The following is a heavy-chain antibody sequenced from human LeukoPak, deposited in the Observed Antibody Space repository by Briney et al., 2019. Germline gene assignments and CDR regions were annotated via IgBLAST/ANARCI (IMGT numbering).Heavy chain of an antibody. J-gene: IGHJ6*02. CDR1: GGSISSGGYY. CDR2: INHSGST. CDR3: ARGRNDFWSGYFKDPYYYYGMDV. D-gene: IGHD3-3*01. Sequence: SETLSLTCTVSGGSISSGGYYWSWIRQPPGKGLEWIGEINHSGSTNYNPSLKSRVTISVDTSKNQFSLKLSSVTAADTAVYYCARGRNDFWSGYFKDPYYYYGMDVWGQGTTVTVSS. V-gene: IGHV4-39*07.